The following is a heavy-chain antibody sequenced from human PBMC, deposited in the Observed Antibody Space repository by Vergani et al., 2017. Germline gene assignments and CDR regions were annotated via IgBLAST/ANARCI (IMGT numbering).Heavy chain of an antibody. V-gene: IGHV1-3*01. D-gene: IGHD3-10*01. CDR3: ARVPPWFGEHHYFDY. CDR2: INAGNGNT. CDR1: GYTFTSYA. Sequence: QVQLVQSGAEVKKPGASVKVSCKASGYTFTSYAMHWVRQAPGQGLEWMGWINAGNGNTKYSQKFQGRVTITRDTSASTAYMELSSLRSEDTAVYYCARVPPWFGEHHYFDYWGQGTLVTVSS. J-gene: IGHJ4*02.